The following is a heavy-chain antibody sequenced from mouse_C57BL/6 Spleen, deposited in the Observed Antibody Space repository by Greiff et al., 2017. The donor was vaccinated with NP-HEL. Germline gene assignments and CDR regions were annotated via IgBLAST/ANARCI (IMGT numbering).Heavy chain of an antibody. CDR3: AREDSSGYVHY. Sequence: QVQLQQPGAELVRPGSSVKLSCKASGYTFTSYWMDWVKQRPGQGLEWIGNIYPSDSETHYNQKFKDKATLTVDKSSSTAYMQLSSLTSEDSAVYYGAREDSSGYVHYWGQGTTLTVSS. V-gene: IGHV1-61*01. J-gene: IGHJ2*01. D-gene: IGHD3-2*02. CDR1: GYTFTSYW. CDR2: IYPSDSET.